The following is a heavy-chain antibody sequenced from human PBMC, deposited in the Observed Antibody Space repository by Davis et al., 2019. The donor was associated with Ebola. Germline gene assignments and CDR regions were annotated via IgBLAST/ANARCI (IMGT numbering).Heavy chain of an antibody. CDR1: GFTVSNNY. CDR3: ARITGTTSHYYYGMDV. V-gene: IGHV4-39*07. D-gene: IGHD1-7*01. Sequence: ESLKISCAASGFTVSNNYMSWVRQPPGKGLEWIGSIYYSGSTYYNPSLKSRVTISVDTSKNQFSLKLSSVTAADTAVYYCARITGTTSHYYYGMDVWGQGTTVTVSS. CDR2: IYYSGST. J-gene: IGHJ6*02.